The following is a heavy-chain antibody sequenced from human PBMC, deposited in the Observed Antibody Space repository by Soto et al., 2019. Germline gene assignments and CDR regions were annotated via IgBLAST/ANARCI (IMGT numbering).Heavy chain of an antibody. D-gene: IGHD5-12*01. CDR2: TYFRSKWYN. CDR1: GDSVSSNTAS. V-gene: IGHV6-1*01. J-gene: IGHJ5*02. CDR3: AKGDNLGPKTGYAFDP. Sequence: QTLSLTCAISGDSVSSNTASWNWIRQSPSRGLEWLGRTYFRSKWYNDYAVSVKSRIIINPDTSNNQFSLQLNSVTPEDTAVYFCAKGDNLGPKTGYAFDPWGQGIMVTVSS.